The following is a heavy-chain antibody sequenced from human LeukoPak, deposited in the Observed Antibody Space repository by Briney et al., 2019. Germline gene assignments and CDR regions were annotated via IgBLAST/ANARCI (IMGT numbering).Heavy chain of an antibody. Sequence: SSETLSLTCAVYGGSFSGYYWSWIRQPPGKGLEWIGEINHSGSTNYNPSLKSRVTISVDTSKHQFSLKLSSVTAADTAVYYCARGTSNRQYYYDSSGYYRFDWWGQGTLVTVSS. V-gene: IGHV4-34*01. CDR1: GGSFSGYY. CDR3: ARGTSNRQYYYDSSGYYRFDW. CDR2: INHSGST. J-gene: IGHJ4*02. D-gene: IGHD3-22*01.